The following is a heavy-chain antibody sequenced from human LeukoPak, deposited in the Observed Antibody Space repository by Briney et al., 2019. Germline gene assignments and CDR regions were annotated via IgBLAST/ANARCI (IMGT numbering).Heavy chain of an antibody. V-gene: IGHV1-69*13. Sequence: ASVKVSCKASGGTFSSYAISWVRQAPGQGLEWMGGIIPIFGTANYAQKFQGRVTITADESTSTAYMELSSLRSEDTAFYYCAKPFSRGSFVGFDIWGQGTMVTVSS. D-gene: IGHD1-26*01. CDR3: AKPFSRGSFVGFDI. J-gene: IGHJ3*02. CDR1: GGTFSSYA. CDR2: IIPIFGTA.